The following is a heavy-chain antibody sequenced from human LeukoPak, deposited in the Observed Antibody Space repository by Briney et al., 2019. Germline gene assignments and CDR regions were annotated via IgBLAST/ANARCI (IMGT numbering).Heavy chain of an antibody. CDR2: LHHSGST. V-gene: IGHV4-59*08. D-gene: IGHD6-19*01. J-gene: IGHJ5*02. CDR1: GGSIRSYY. CDR3: ARHAAVEGSSGWSPLWWFDP. Sequence: PSETLSLTCTVSGGSIRSYYWSWIRQPPGKGLEWIGYLHHSGSTKHNPYLKSRVTISVDTSKSQFSLKLSSVTAADTAVYYCARHAAVEGSSGWSPLWWFDPWGQGTLVTVSS.